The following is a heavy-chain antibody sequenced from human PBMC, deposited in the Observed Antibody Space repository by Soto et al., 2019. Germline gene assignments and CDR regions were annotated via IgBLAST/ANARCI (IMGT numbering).Heavy chain of an antibody. Sequence: TSETLSPTCPVSGGTLKSRNYYWARIRQPPGKGLEWIGSIDYSGSTYYNPSLKSRVTISVDTSKNHFSLKLGSVTAADTALYYCSRRAPEGFDPWGQGTLVTVSS. CDR3: SRRAPEGFDP. V-gene: IGHV4-39*02. CDR1: GGTLKSRNYY. J-gene: IGHJ5*02. CDR2: IDYSGST.